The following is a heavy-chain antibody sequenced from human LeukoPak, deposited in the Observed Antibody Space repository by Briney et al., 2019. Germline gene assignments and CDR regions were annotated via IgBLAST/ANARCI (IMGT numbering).Heavy chain of an antibody. Sequence: PGGSLRLSCAASGFTFSSYGMHWVRQAPGKGLEWVAVISYDGSNKYYVDSVKGRFTISRHNAKNSLYLQTNSLRAEDTAVYYCARRALRYCSSTSCPAQYYGVDVWGKGTTVTVSS. D-gene: IGHD2-2*01. CDR1: GFTFSSYG. J-gene: IGHJ6*04. CDR3: ARRALRYCSSTSCPAQYYGVDV. V-gene: IGHV3-30*03. CDR2: ISYDGSNK.